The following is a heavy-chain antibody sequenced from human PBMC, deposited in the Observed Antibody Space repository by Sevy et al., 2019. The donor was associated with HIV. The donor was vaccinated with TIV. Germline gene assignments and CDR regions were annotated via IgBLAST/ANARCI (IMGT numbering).Heavy chain of an antibody. V-gene: IGHV4-30-4*01. CDR2: ISYTGNT. Sequence: SETLSLTCTVSGGSISSGNYYWHWIREAPGKGLEWIGYISYTGNTYYNPSLKSPVTISVDTSNNQFSLRLTSVTAADTADYYCAGDATEYTSSSVWFDPWGQGTLVTVSS. CDR3: AGDATEYTSSSVWFDP. CDR1: GGSISSGNYY. D-gene: IGHD6-6*01. J-gene: IGHJ5*02.